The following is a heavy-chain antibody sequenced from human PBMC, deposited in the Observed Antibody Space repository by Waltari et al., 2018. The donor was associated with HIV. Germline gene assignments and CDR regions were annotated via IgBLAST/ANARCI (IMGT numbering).Heavy chain of an antibody. V-gene: IGHV1-2*02. CDR3: TRVGFGSGTYYFPGGY. Sequence: QVQLVQSGAEVKSPGDSVKVSCKASGYTFTGYYIHWVRQAPGQGLEWMGRINPNSGDTNYAQKFQGRVIMTRDTSINTVYMELSRLTSDDTAVYYCTRVGFGSGTYYFPGGYWGQGTLVTVSS. CDR2: INPNSGDT. J-gene: IGHJ4*02. CDR1: GYTFTGYY. D-gene: IGHD3-10*01.